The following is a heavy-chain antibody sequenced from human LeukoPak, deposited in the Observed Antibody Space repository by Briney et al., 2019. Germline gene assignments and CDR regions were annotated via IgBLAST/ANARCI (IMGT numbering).Heavy chain of an antibody. J-gene: IGHJ3*02. V-gene: IGHV3-30*04. CDR1: GFTFSSYA. D-gene: IGHD7-27*01. CDR2: ISYDGSNK. Sequence: GETLRLSCAASGFTFSSYAMHWVRQAPGKGLEWVAVISYDGSNKYYADSVKGRFTISRDNSKNTLYLQMNSLRAEDTAVYYCARPGVQTSRGAFDIWGQGTMVTVSS. CDR3: ARPGVQTSRGAFDI.